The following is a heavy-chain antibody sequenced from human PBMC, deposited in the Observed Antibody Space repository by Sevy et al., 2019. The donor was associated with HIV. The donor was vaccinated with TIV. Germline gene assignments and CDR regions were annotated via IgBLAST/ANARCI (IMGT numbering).Heavy chain of an antibody. V-gene: IGHV3-21*01. CDR1: GFTFSSYS. D-gene: IGHD6-19*01. CDR2: ISSSSSYI. Sequence: GGSLRLSCAASGFTFSSYSMNWVRQAPGKGLEWVSSISSSSSYIYYADSVKGRVTISRDNAKNSLYLQMNSLRAEDTAVYYCARDTLAVAGNFDYWGQGTLVTVSS. CDR3: ARDTLAVAGNFDY. J-gene: IGHJ4*02.